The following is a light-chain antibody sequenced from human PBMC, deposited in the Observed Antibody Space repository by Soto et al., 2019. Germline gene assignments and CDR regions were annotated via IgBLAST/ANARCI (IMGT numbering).Light chain of an antibody. V-gene: IGLV2-14*01. Sequence: QSVLTQPASVSGSPGQSITISCTGTSSDVGGYNYVSWYQQHPGKAPKLMIYDVSNRPSGVSNRFSGSKSGNTASLTTAGLQAEDEAHYYCSSYTGSSTYVVFGGGTKLTVL. J-gene: IGLJ2*01. CDR2: DVS. CDR1: SSDVGGYNY. CDR3: SSYTGSSTYVV.